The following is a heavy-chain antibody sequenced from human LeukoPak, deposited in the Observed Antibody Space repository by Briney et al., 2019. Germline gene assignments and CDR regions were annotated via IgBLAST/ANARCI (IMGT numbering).Heavy chain of an antibody. CDR1: GFTFSSYA. V-gene: IGHV3-23*01. CDR3: AKARDYDILTGYRLDY. CDR2: ISGSGGST. D-gene: IGHD3-9*01. J-gene: IGHJ4*02. Sequence: GGSLRLSCAASGFTFSSYAMSWVRQAPGKGLEWVSAISGSGGSTYYADSVKGRFTISRDNSKNTLYLQMNSLRAEDTAVYYCAKARDYDILTGYRLDYWGQGTLVTVSS.